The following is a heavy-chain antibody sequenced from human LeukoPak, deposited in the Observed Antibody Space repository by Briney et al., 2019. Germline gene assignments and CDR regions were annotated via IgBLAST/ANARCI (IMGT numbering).Heavy chain of an antibody. CDR1: GYTFTGYY. CDR3: ARVRTGATAYDAIDS. D-gene: IGHD6-25*01. CDR2: INPNSGGT. V-gene: IGHV1-2*02. J-gene: IGHJ3*02. Sequence: ASVKVSCKASGYTFTGYYMHWVRQAPGQGVEWIGWINPNSGGTNYAQKFQDRVTLTRDTSISTAYMELTGLTSDDTTVYYCARVRTGATAYDAIDSWRQGTMVTV.